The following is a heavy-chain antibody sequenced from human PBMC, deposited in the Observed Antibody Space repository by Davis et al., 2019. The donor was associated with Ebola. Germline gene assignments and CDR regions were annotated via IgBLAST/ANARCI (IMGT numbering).Heavy chain of an antibody. Sequence: MPSETLSLTCALNGGSFSSYYWSWIRQTAGRGLEWIGEISHTGSTPYIPSLKGRVTMSLDTSKNQFSLKVTAVTAADTAVYYCARGRYSPRVAVGVYAKFDPWGQGTPVTVSS. CDR3: ARGRYSPRVAVGVYAKFDP. V-gene: IGHV4-34*01. CDR2: ISHTGST. D-gene: IGHD2-8*02. CDR1: GGSFSSYY. J-gene: IGHJ5*02.